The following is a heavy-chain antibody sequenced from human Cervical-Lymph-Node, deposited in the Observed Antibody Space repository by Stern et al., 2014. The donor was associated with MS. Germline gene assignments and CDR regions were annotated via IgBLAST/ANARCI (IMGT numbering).Heavy chain of an antibody. CDR1: GYTFTNYV. J-gene: IGHJ4*02. CDR2: INAGNGNT. V-gene: IGHV1-3*01. D-gene: IGHD1-26*01. CDR3: ARDPKWELPDY. Sequence: QVQLVQSGAEVKKPGASVKVSCKASGYTFTNYVMHWVRQAPGQRLEWMGWINAGNGNTKYSQKFQGRVTITRDTSASTAYMELSSLRSEDTAVYYCARDPKWELPDYWGQGTLVTVSS.